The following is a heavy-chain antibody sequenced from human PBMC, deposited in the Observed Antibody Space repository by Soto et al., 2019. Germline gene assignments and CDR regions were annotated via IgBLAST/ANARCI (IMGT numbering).Heavy chain of an antibody. J-gene: IGHJ4*02. CDR2: ISWNSGNI. CDR1: GFTFDDVA. V-gene: IGHV3-9*01. Sequence: EVHLVESGGGLVQPGRSLRLSCAASGFTFDDVAMHWVRQVPGKGLEWVSSISWNSGNIVYADSVKGRFTISRDSAKNSLYLQMNSLRTEDTALYYCANGAVTSLFGYFYYWGQGTLVTVSS. D-gene: IGHD3-3*01. CDR3: ANGAVTSLFGYFYY.